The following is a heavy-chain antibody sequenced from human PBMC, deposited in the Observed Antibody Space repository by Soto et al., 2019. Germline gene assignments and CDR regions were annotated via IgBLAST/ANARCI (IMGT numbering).Heavy chain of an antibody. CDR2: IYYSGST. V-gene: IGHV4-59*01. D-gene: IGHD2-2*03. Sequence: PSETLSLTCTVSGGSINDFYWSWIRQPPGKGLEWIGYIYYSGSTDYNPSLKGRVTISVDTSKNQFSLKLRSVTAADTAVYYCARGLVDIVVVPAAINWFDPWGQGTLVTVSS. CDR1: GGSINDFY. CDR3: ARGLVDIVVVPAAINWFDP. J-gene: IGHJ5*02.